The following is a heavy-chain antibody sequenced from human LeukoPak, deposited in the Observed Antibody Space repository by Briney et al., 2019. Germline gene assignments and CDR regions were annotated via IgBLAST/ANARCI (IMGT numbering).Heavy chain of an antibody. CDR3: AKDSSTWGNLAGHFDS. V-gene: IGHV4-39*07. D-gene: IGHD6-13*01. CDR2: IYYSGST. CDR1: GGSISSSSYY. J-gene: IGHJ4*02. Sequence: SETLSLTCTVSGGSISSSSYYWGWIRQPPGKGLEWIGSIYYSGSTYYNPSLKSRVTISVDTSKNQFSLKLSSVTAADTAVHYCAKDSSTWGNLAGHFDSWGQGTLVTVSS.